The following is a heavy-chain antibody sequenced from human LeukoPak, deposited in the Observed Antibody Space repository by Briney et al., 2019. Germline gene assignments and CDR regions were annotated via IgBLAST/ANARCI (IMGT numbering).Heavy chain of an antibody. V-gene: IGHV3-23*01. CDR1: GLTFGRYW. Sequence: GGSLRLSCAASGLTFGRYWLTWVRQAPGKGLEWVSAISGSGGSTYYADSVKGRFTISRDNSKNTLYLQMNSLRAEDTAVYYCAKGLLVDYWGQGTLVTVSS. CDR3: AKGLLVDY. J-gene: IGHJ4*02. D-gene: IGHD2-8*02. CDR2: ISGSGGST.